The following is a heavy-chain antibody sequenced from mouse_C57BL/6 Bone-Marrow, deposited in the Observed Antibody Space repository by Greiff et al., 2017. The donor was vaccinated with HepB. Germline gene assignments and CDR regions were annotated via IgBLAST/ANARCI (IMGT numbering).Heavy chain of an antibody. D-gene: IGHD2-1*01. Sequence: FQLQQSGPELVKPGASVKISCKASGYSFTDYNMNWVKQSNGKSLEWIGVINPNYGTTRYNQKFKGKATLTVDQSSSTAYMQLNCLTSEDSAVYYCASSGWYYGNYFDYWGQGTTLTVSS. CDR2: INPNYGTT. V-gene: IGHV1-39*01. CDR1: GYSFTDYN. CDR3: ASSGWYYGNYFDY. J-gene: IGHJ2*01.